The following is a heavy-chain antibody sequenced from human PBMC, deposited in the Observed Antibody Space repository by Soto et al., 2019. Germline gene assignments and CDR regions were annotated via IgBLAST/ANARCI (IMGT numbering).Heavy chain of an antibody. Sequence: GGSLRLSCAASCFTFSSYSMNWVRQAPGKGLEWVSYISSSSSTIYYADSVKGRFTISRDNAKNSLYLQMYSLRAEDTAVYYCARDDDYWGQGTLVTVSS. CDR1: CFTFSSYS. CDR3: ARDDDY. J-gene: IGHJ4*02. V-gene: IGHV3-48*01. CDR2: ISSSSSTI.